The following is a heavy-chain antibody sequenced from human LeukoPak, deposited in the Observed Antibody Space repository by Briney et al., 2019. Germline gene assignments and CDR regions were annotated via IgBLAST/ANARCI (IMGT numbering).Heavy chain of an antibody. CDR3: ARGPYCSSTSCPPPPDY. CDR1: GGSISSSSYY. Sequence: PSETLSLTCTVSGGSISSSSYYWGWIRQPPGKGLEWIGSIYYSGSTYYNPSLKSRVTISVDTSKNQFSLKLSSVTAADTAVYYCARGPYCSSTSCPPPPDYWGQGTLVTVSS. CDR2: IYYSGST. V-gene: IGHV4-39*01. D-gene: IGHD2-2*01. J-gene: IGHJ4*02.